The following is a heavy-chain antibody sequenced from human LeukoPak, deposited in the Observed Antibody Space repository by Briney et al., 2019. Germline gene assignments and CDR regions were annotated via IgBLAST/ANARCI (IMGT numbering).Heavy chain of an antibody. J-gene: IGHJ5*02. CDR1: GGSITSGGFY. V-gene: IGHV4-31*03. Sequence: SETLSLTCTVSGGSITSGGFYWSWIRQQPEKGLEWIGYIFYSGSTHYNPSLRSRLTISLDTSKNQFSLNLTSVTAADTAVYYCTKGGTAWFDPWGQGTLVTVSS. D-gene: IGHD1-1*01. CDR2: IFYSGST. CDR3: TKGGTAWFDP.